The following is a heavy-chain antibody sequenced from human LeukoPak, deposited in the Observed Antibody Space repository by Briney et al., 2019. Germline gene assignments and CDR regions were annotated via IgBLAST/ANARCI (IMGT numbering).Heavy chain of an antibody. D-gene: IGHD4-17*01. CDR1: GFTFSSHA. CDR2: LWNDGTNK. V-gene: IGHV3-33*01. CDR3: ARDSGVDSGDPDY. Sequence: PGTSLRLSCAASGFTFSSHAMHWVRQAPGKGLEWVAVLWNDGTNKYYAESVRGRFTISRDNSKNTLFLQMNSLRVADTAIYYCARDSGVDSGDPDYWGQGSLVTVSS. J-gene: IGHJ4*02.